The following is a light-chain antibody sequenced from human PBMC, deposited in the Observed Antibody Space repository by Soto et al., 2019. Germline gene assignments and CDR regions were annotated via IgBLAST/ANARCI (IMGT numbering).Light chain of an antibody. J-gene: IGKJ1*01. Sequence: ENVLTQSPDTLSVSLGERATLSCRASQSLRSSLAWYQQKPGQAPRLLIYDASTRATGIPARFSGSGSGTDFTLTISGLQSEDFAVYYCQQYNNWPQTFGQGTKVEIK. CDR2: DAS. CDR3: QQYNNWPQT. CDR1: QSLRSS. V-gene: IGKV3-15*01.